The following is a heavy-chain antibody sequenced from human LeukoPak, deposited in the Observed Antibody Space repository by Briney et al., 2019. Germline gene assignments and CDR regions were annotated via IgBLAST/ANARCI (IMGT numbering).Heavy chain of an antibody. J-gene: IGHJ5*02. CDR1: GYTLTELS. D-gene: IGHD2-15*01. V-gene: IGHV1-24*01. CDR3: ATDLRVAATWFDP. CDR2: FDPEDGET. Sequence: GASVKVSCKVSGYTLTELSMHWVRQAPGKGIEWMGGFDPEDGETIYAQKFQGRVTMTEDTSTDTAYMELSSLRSEDTAVYYCATDLRVAATWFDPWGQGTLVTVSS.